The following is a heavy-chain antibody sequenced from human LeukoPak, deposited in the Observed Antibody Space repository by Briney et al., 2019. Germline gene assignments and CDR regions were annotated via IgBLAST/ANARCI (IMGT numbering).Heavy chain of an antibody. D-gene: IGHD2-15*01. J-gene: IGHJ4*02. V-gene: IGHV3-15*04. CDR3: STLAYCSGGRCYGFDY. Sequence: GGSLRLSCVVSGLTFSNAWMTWVRQAPGKGLEWVGRIESKTDGGATDYAAPAKGRFTISRDDSKNTQYLQMNSLKTEDTAVYYCSTLAYCSGGRCYGFDYWGQGALVTVSS. CDR2: IESKTDGGAT. CDR1: GLTFSNAW.